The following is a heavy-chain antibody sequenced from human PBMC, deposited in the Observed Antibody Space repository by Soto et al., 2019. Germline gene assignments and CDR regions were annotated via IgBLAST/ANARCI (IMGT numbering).Heavy chain of an antibody. CDR1: GGSISGLC. J-gene: IGHJ1*01. Sequence: SETLPLTCTVSGGSISGLCWNLIRQSPRKGLEWIAYVYYNGAANYNPSFKSRATVSVDTSKNQFSLKLTSVTAADTAVYYCARGMDRKIGLFDLWGPGKLVTVSS. D-gene: IGHD3-16*01. CDR3: ARGMDRKIGLFDL. V-gene: IGHV4-59*03. CDR2: VYYNGAA.